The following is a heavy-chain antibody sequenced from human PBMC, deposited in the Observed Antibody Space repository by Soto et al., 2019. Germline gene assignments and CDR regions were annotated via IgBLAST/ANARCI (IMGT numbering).Heavy chain of an antibody. Sequence: EVQLVESGGGLVQPGGSLRLSCAASGFTVSSNYMSWVRQAPGKGLEWVSVIYSGGSTYYADSVKGGFTISRDNSKNTLYLQMNSLRAEDTAVYYCAREQFLEWLSVYYFDYWGQGTLVTVSS. CDR1: GFTVSSNY. D-gene: IGHD3-3*01. J-gene: IGHJ4*02. CDR2: IYSGGST. V-gene: IGHV3-66*01. CDR3: AREQFLEWLSVYYFDY.